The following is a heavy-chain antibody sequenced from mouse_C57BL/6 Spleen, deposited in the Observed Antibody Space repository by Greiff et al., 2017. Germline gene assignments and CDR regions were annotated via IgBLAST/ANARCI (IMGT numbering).Heavy chain of an antibody. CDR3: ARFYYDYLYAMDY. J-gene: IGHJ4*01. D-gene: IGHD2-4*01. Sequence: VKLMESGPGLVAPSQSLSITCTVSGFSLTSYAISWVRQPPGKGLEWLGVIWTGGGTNYNSALKSRLSISKDNSKSQVFLKMNSLQTDDTARYYCARFYYDYLYAMDYWGQGTSGTVSS. V-gene: IGHV2-9-1*01. CDR2: IWTGGGT. CDR1: GFSLTSYA.